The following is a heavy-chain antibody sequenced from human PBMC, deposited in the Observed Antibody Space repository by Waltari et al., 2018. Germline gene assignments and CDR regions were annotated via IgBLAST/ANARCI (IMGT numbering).Heavy chain of an antibody. CDR2: ISSSSSYI. D-gene: IGHD3-16*01. CDR3: ARGEAGDGYTLDY. J-gene: IGHJ4*02. Sequence: EVQLVESGGGLVKPGGSLRLSCAASGFTFSSYSVNWVRQAPGKGVEWVSSISSSSSYIYYADSVKGRFTISRDNAKNSLYLQMNSLRAEDTAVYYCARGEAGDGYTLDYWGQGTLVTVSS. CDR1: GFTFSSYS. V-gene: IGHV3-21*01.